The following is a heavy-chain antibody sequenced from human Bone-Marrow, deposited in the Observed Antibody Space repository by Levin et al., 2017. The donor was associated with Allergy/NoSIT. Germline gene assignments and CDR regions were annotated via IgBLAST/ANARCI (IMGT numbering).Heavy chain of an antibody. J-gene: IGHJ6*02. D-gene: IGHD2-15*01. CDR3: ARDSLDSEIVVVAVTGDDNFYGMDV. Sequence: GGSLRLSCTASGFTFSSYSMNWVRQAPGKGLEWVASASRSSSSIYYADSMRGRFTVSRDNAKNSLYLQMNSLRAEDTAVYYCARDSLDSEIVVVAVTGDDNFYGMDVWGQGTTVTVSS. V-gene: IGHV3-21*01. CDR2: ASRSSSSI. CDR1: GFTFSSYS.